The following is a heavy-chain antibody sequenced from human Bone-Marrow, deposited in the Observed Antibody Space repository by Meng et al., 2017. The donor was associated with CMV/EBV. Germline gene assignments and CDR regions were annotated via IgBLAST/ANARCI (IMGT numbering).Heavy chain of an antibody. CDR2: INSDGSKT. Sequence: TFTSYWMVWVRQVPGKGLVWVSRINSDGSKTDYADSVEGRFTISRDNAKNTLYLQMNSLRVEDTSVYYCARDKGYCESTTCYKPFDYWGQGTLVTVSS. CDR1: TFTSYW. CDR3: ARDKGYCESTTCYKPFDY. J-gene: IGHJ4*02. V-gene: IGHV3-74*01. D-gene: IGHD2-2*02.